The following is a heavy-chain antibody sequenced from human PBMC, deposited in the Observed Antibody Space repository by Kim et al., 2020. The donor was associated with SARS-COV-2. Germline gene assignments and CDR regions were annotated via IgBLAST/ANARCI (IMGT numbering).Heavy chain of an antibody. V-gene: IGHV1-69*13. CDR2: IIPIFGTA. CDR3: ARGETYCSSTSCYQSGGYYYYGMDV. J-gene: IGHJ6*02. D-gene: IGHD2-2*01. CDR1: GGTFSSYA. Sequence: SVKVSCKASGGTFSSYAISWVRQAPGQGLEWMGGIIPIFGTANYAQKFQGRVTITADESTSTAYMELSSLRSEDTAVYYCARGETYCSSTSCYQSGGYYYYGMDVWGQGTTVTVSS.